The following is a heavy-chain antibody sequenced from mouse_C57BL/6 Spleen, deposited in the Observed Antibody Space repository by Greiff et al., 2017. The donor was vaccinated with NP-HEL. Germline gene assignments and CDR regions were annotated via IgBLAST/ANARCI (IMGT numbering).Heavy chain of an antibody. J-gene: IGHJ4*01. CDR2: INPGSGGT. CDR3: ARRGEGVDY. Sequence: QVQLQQSGAELVRPGTSVKVSCKASGYAFTNYLIEWVKQRPGQGLEWIGVINPGSGGTNYNEKFKGKATLTADKSSSTAYMQLSSLTSEDSAVYFGARRGEGVDYWGQGTSVTVSS. V-gene: IGHV1-54*01. CDR1: GYAFTNYL.